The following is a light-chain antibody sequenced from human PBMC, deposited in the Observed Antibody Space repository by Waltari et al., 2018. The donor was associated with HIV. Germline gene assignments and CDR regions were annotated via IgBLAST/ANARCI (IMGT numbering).Light chain of an antibody. J-gene: IGLJ2*01. CDR1: SSDVGGHKY. CDR3: SSYTAYSTLI. V-gene: IGLV2-14*03. Sequence: QSALTQPASVSGSPGQSITISCTGTSSDVGGHKYVSWYQQHPGKAPKLLIYDVIKRPSGVSARFSGSKSGNTASLTISGLQAEDEADYYCSSYTAYSTLIFGGGTKLTVL. CDR2: DVI.